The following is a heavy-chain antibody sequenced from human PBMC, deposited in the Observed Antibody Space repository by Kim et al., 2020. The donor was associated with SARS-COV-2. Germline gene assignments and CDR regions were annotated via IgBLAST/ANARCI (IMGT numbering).Heavy chain of an antibody. Sequence: SETLSLTCGVSGGSISSYYWSWIRQSAEKGLEWIGRIYTTGCTNYNPFLKSRVTMSIDTSKNQFSLKVFSVTAADTAVYYCARGLLEVGTNYNYGMDVWGQGVTVTVSS. J-gene: IGHJ6*02. CDR2: IYTTGCT. CDR3: ARGLLEVGTNYNYGMDV. D-gene: IGHD3-10*01. CDR1: GGSISSYY. V-gene: IGHV4-4*07.